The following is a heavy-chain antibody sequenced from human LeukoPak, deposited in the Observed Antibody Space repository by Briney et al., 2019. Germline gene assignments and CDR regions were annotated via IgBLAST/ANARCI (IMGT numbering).Heavy chain of an antibody. Sequence: GGSLRPSCAASGFTFSSYWMSWVRQAPGKGLEWVANIKQDGSEKYYVDSVKGRFTISRDNAKNSLYLQMNSLRAEDTAVYYCARGGETGTTEFDFDYWGQGTLVTVSS. J-gene: IGHJ4*02. CDR1: GFTFSSYW. CDR2: IKQDGSEK. V-gene: IGHV3-7*01. CDR3: ARGGETGTTEFDFDY. D-gene: IGHD1-7*01.